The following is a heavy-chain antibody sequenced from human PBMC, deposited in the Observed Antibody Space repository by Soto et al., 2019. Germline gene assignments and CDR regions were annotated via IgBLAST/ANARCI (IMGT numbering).Heavy chain of an antibody. D-gene: IGHD3-22*01. CDR1: CGSFSGYY. V-gene: IGHV4-34*01. CDR2: INHSGST. J-gene: IGHJ6*02. CDR3: ARGLFYDSSGYYSGPGYYGMDV. Sequence: PSETLSLTCAVYCGSFSGYYWSWIRQPPGKGLEWIGEINHSGSTNYNPSLKSRVTTSVDTSKNQFSLKLSSVTAADTAVYYCARGLFYDSSGYYSGPGYYGMDVWGQGTTVTVSS.